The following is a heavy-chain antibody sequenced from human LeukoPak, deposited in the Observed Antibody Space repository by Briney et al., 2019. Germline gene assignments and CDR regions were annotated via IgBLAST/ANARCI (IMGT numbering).Heavy chain of an antibody. CDR3: ARDLPKTGYVGALDF. Sequence: SETLSLTCTVSGYSISSGYYWGWIRQPPGKGLEWIGSIYHSGSTYYNPSLKSRVTISVDTSKNQFSLKLSSVTAADTAVYYCARDLPKTGYVGALDFWGQGTMVIVSS. J-gene: IGHJ3*01. CDR2: IYHSGST. V-gene: IGHV4-38-2*02. CDR1: GYSISSGYY. D-gene: IGHD5-12*01.